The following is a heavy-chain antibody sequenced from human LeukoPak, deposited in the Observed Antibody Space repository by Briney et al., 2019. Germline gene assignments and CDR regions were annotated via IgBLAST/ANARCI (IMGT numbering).Heavy chain of an antibody. D-gene: IGHD4-23*01. CDR3: AKGVIGGNSDWFDP. Sequence: GSLRLSCAASGFTVSSNYMNWVRQAPGKGLEWVSAISGSGGSTYYADSVKGRFTISRDNAKNTLFLQMNSLRAEDTALYYCAKGVIGGNSDWFDPWGQGTLVTVSS. CDR1: GFTVSSNY. J-gene: IGHJ5*02. V-gene: IGHV3-23*01. CDR2: ISGSGGST.